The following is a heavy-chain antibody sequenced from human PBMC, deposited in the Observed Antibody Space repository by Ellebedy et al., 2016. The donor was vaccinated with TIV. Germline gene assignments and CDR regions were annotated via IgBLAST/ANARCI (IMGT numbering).Heavy chain of an antibody. CDR1: GFPFSHFA. V-gene: IGHV3-30*04. CDR2: TSFDGSNK. D-gene: IGHD3-22*01. Sequence: GESLKISXAASGFPFSHFAMHWVRQAPGKGLEWLAVTSFDGSNKYHADSVKGRFTISRDNSKNTLYLQMNSLRTEDTAMYYCARDGSSGYPPLGFQHWGRGTLVTVSS. J-gene: IGHJ1*01. CDR3: ARDGSSGYPPLGFQH.